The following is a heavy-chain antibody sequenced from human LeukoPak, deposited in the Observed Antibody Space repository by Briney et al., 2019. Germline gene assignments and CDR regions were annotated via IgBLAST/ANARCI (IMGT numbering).Heavy chain of an antibody. CDR2: IYPGDSDT. CDR3: ARQKKYSTSWYLDY. CDR1: GYSFTSYW. Sequence: GESLKISCKGSGYSFTSYWIGWVRQMPGKGLEWMGVIYPGDSDTRYSPSFRGQVTISADKSISTAYLQWSSLRASDTAMYYCARQKKYSTSWYLDYWGQGTLVTVSS. J-gene: IGHJ4*02. V-gene: IGHV5-51*01. D-gene: IGHD6-13*01.